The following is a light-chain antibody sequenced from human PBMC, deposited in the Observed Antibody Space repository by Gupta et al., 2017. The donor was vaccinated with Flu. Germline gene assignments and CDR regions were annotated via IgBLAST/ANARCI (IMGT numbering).Light chain of an antibody. CDR3: QQYGSSPLLT. CDR2: DAS. V-gene: IGKV3D-20*01. J-gene: IGKJ4*01. Sequence: DMVLTQSPATLSLSPEERATLSCGASQSVSSSYLAWYQQKPGPAPRLLIYDASSRATGIPVRFSGSGSGTDFTLTISRLEPEDFAVYYCQQYGSSPLLTFGGGTKVEIK. CDR1: QSVSSSY.